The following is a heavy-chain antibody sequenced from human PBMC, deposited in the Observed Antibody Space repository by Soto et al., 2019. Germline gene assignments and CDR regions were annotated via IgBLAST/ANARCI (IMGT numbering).Heavy chain of an antibody. Sequence: GGSLSLSCAASGFTFSTYGMHWVRPAPGMGLVGEADIWYDGSNKYYADSVKGRFTISRDNSKNTLYLPMNCLRAEDTAVEYCARDARGMAQNYDYYGMDVWGQGPTVPVYS. CDR2: IWYDGSNK. CDR1: GFTFSTYG. V-gene: IGHV3-33*01. J-gene: IGHJ6*02. D-gene: IGHD6-13*01. CDR3: ARDARGMAQNYDYYGMDV.